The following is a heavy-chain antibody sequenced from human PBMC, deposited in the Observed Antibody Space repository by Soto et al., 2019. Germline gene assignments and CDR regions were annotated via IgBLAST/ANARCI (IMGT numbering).Heavy chain of an antibody. D-gene: IGHD2-2*02. Sequence: SETLSLTCAVYGGSFSGYYWSWIRQPPGKGLEWIGEINHSGSTNYNPSLKSRVTISVDTSKNQFSLKLSSVTAADTAVYYCARSGRRNCSSTSRYRVCDYWGQGTLVTVSS. CDR1: GGSFSGYY. CDR3: ARSGRRNCSSTSRYRVCDY. J-gene: IGHJ4*02. V-gene: IGHV4-34*01. CDR2: INHSGST.